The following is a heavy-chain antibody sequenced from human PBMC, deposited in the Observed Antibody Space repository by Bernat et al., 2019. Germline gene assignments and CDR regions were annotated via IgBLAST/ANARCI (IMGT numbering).Heavy chain of an antibody. CDR2: ISGSGGST. Sequence: EVQLLESGGGLVQPGGSLRLSCAASGFTFSSYAMSWVRQAPGMGLEWVSAISGSGGSTYYADSGKGRFTISRDNSKNTLYLQMNSMRAEDTAVYYCAKDLARYSSSSYAFDIWGQGTMVTVSS. CDR3: AKDLARYSSSSYAFDI. J-gene: IGHJ3*02. D-gene: IGHD6-6*01. CDR1: GFTFSSYA. V-gene: IGHV3-23*01.